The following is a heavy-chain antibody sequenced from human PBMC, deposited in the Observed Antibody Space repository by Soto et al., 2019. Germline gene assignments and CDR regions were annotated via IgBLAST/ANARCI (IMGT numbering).Heavy chain of an antibody. J-gene: IGHJ4*02. CDR1: GYIFTRYW. V-gene: IGHV5-51*01. D-gene: IGHD1-1*01. CDR2: IFPDDSDI. CDR3: VRRISWYYFDS. Sequence: PGESLKISCKASGYIFTRYWIGWVRQKPGQGLEWMGVIFPDDSDIRYNPSFRGQVTISADKSINTVYLQWIGLKASDTALYYCVRRISWYYFDSWGQGTPVTVSS.